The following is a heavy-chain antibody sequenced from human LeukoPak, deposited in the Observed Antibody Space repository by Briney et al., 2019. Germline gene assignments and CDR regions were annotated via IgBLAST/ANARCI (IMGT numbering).Heavy chain of an antibody. CDR3: ARDTMVRGVIISPYYYMDV. J-gene: IGHJ6*03. V-gene: IGHV1-2*02. Sequence: ASVKVSCKASGYTFSSYAISWVRQAPGQGLEWMGWINPNSGGTNYAQKFQGRVTMTRDTSISTAYMELSRLRSDDTAVYYCARDTMVRGVIISPYYYMDVWGKGTTVTVSS. D-gene: IGHD3-10*01. CDR1: GYTFSSYA. CDR2: INPNSGGT.